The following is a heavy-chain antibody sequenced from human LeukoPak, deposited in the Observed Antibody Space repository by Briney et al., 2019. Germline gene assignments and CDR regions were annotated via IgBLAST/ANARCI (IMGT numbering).Heavy chain of an antibody. V-gene: IGHV1-2*02. CDR2: MNPKSGGK. CDR3: ARDKLGLVELWLYDH. Sequence: ASVTVSCKASGYTFTGSYIHWLRLAPAPGLEWMGWMNPKSGGKKYAQKFQGRVTMTRDTSISTAYMELSRLTSDDTGMYFCARDKLGLVELWLYDHWGQGTLVSVSS. J-gene: IGHJ5*02. D-gene: IGHD3-16*01. CDR1: GYTFTGSY.